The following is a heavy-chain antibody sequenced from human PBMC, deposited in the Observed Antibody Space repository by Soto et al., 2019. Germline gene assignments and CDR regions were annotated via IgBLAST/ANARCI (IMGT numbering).Heavy chain of an antibody. CDR3: ARESVDAFDI. J-gene: IGHJ3*02. CDR2: IYSAYNT. CDR1: GFTVSSNY. Sequence: EVQVVESGGGLVQPGGSLRLSCAASGFTVSSNYMSWVRQAPGRGLEWVSVIYSAYNTYYADSVKGRYTISRDNSKNPLYLQMNSLRAEDTAVYYCARESVDAFDIWGHGTMVTVSS. V-gene: IGHV3-66*01.